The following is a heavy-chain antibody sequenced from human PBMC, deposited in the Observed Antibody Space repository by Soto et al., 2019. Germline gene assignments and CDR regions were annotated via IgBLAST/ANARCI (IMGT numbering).Heavy chain of an antibody. CDR2: IYYSGRT. D-gene: IGHD3-3*01. Sequence: QLQLQESGPGLVKPSETLSLTCTVSGGSIASSSSYYWGWIRQTPGKGLEWIGSIYYSGRTYYNPSLESWVTXSADTSKNQFSLKLNSVTAADTAVYYCARQPPTWSHNWFVPWGQGILVAVSS. V-gene: IGHV4-39*01. CDR3: ARQPPTWSHNWFVP. J-gene: IGHJ5*02. CDR1: GGSIASSSSYY.